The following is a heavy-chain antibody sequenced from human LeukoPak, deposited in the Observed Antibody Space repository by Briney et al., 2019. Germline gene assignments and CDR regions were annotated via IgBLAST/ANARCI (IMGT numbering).Heavy chain of an antibody. CDR3: ARDPSGSYCTNGVCSFGFDI. D-gene: IGHD2-8*01. CDR1: GFTFSSYS. CDR2: ISSSSSYI. J-gene: IGHJ3*02. Sequence: PGGSLRLSCAASGFTFSSYSMNWVRQAPGKGLEWVSSISSSSSYIYYADSVKGRFTISRDNAKNSLYLQMNSLRAEDTAVYYCARDPSGSYCTNGVCSFGFDIWGQGTMVTVSS. V-gene: IGHV3-21*01.